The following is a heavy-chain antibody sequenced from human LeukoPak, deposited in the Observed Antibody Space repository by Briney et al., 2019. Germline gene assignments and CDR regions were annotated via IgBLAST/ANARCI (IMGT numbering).Heavy chain of an antibody. D-gene: IGHD6-13*01. CDR3: TRDTTYSSSWYQTYYYYGMDV. J-gene: IGHJ6*02. CDR1: GFTFSSYA. Sequence: TGGSLRLSCAASGFTFSSYAMSWVRQAPGKGLEWVSTISGSGGSTYYADSVKGRFTISRDNSKNTVYLQMNSLKTEDTAVYYCTRDTTYSSSWYQTYYYYGMDVWGQGTTVTVSS. CDR2: ISGSGGST. V-gene: IGHV3-23*01.